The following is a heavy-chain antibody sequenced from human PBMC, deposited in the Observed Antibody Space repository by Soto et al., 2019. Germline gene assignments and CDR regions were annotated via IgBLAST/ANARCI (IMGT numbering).Heavy chain of an antibody. D-gene: IGHD3-10*01. J-gene: IGHJ5*02. CDR2: IDYRGNT. CDR1: GYSINSADYY. Sequence: PSETLSLTCTVSGYSINSADYYWSWIRQPPGKGLEWIGSIDYRGNTYYNPSLKSRLTISLDTSKSQFSLRLSSVAAADTAVYYFASFGVSSKNLHDPWSLGTLVTGSS. V-gene: IGHV4-30-4*02. CDR3: ASFGVSSKNLHDP.